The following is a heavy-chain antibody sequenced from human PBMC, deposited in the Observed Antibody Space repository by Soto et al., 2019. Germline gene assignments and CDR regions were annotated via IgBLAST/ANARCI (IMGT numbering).Heavy chain of an antibody. CDR3: ARDIAVGGYYYCGMDV. Sequence: ASVKVSCKASGYTFTGYYMHWVRQAPGQGLEWMGWINPNSGGTNYAQKFQGRVTMTRDTSISTAYMELSRLRSDDTAVYYCARDIAVGGYYYCGMDVWGQGTTVTVSS. V-gene: IGHV1-2*02. D-gene: IGHD6-19*01. CDR2: INPNSGGT. CDR1: GYTFTGYY. J-gene: IGHJ6*02.